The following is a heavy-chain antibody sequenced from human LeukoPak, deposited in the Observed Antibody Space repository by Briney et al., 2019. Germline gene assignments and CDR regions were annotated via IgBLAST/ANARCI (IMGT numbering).Heavy chain of an antibody. D-gene: IGHD1-26*01. Sequence: SETLSLTCTVSGGSFRNFYWSWIRQPPGKGLEWIGYISYSGSTNYNPSLTSRVTISVDTSKNQFSLKLSSVTAADTAVYYCAVLGGANRGFDYWGQGTLVTVSS. CDR1: GGSFRNFY. CDR3: AVLGGANRGFDY. CDR2: ISYSGST. J-gene: IGHJ4*02. V-gene: IGHV4-59*12.